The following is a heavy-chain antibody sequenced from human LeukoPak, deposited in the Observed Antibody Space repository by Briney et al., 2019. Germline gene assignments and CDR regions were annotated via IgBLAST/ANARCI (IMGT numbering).Heavy chain of an antibody. J-gene: IGHJ5*02. D-gene: IGHD1-14*01. Sequence: SETLSLTCTVSGGSITNYYWSWIRQPPGKGLEWIGYIHNSGSSSYNPSLRSRATISMEKAKTQFSLKLTSVTPTDTAVYYCARVSSTVAPWFYPWGQGTLVTVSS. CDR1: GGSITNYY. CDR2: IHNSGSS. V-gene: IGHV4-59*01. CDR3: ARVSSTVAPWFYP.